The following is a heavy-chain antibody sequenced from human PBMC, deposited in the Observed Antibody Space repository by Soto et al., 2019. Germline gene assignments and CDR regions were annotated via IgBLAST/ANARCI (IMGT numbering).Heavy chain of an antibody. CDR2: ISVTGDT. Sequence: PVGSLRLSCAASGFTFSSYAMNWFRQAPGKGPEWVSHISVTGDTYYADPVKGRFTIYRDNSKNTLFLQINSLRAEDTAVYYCAKSLSTATSFDYWGQGTPVT. J-gene: IGHJ4*02. V-gene: IGHV3-23*01. CDR1: GFTFSSYA. CDR3: AKSLSTATSFDY.